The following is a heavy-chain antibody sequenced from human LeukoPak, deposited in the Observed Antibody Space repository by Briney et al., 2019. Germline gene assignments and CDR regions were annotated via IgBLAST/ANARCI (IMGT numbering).Heavy chain of an antibody. V-gene: IGHV4-59*01. CDR2: IYYSGST. CDR1: GGSISSYY. J-gene: IGHJ1*01. CDR3: ARATPYSSGWYRQHEYFQH. Sequence: SETLSLTCTVSGGSISSYYWSWIRQPPGKGLEWIGYIYYSGSTNYNPSLKSRVTISVDTSKNQFSLKLGSVTAADTAVYYCARATPYSSGWYRQHEYFQHWGQGTLVTVSS. D-gene: IGHD6-19*01.